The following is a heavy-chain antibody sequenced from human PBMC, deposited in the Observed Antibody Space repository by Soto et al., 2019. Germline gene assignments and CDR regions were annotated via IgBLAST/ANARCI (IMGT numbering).Heavy chain of an antibody. CDR1: GDTFTSYA. CDR3: AILYPYYGMDV. Sequence: ASVKVSCKASGDTFTSYAMHWVRQAPGQRLEWMGWINAGNGNTKYSQKFQGRVTITRDTSASTAYMELSSLRSEDTAVYYCAILYPYYGMDVWGQGTTVTVSS. D-gene: IGHD2-2*02. J-gene: IGHJ6*02. V-gene: IGHV1-3*01. CDR2: INAGNGNT.